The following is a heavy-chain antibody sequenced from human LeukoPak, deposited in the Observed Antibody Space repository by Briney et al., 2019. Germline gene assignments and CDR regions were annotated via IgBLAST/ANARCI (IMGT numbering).Heavy chain of an antibody. J-gene: IGHJ4*02. CDR3: ARGNGQWLVAHDGYYFDY. Sequence: SETLSLTCTVSGYSISSGYHWGWIRQPPGKGLEWIGSIYHSGSTYYNPSLKSRVTISVDTSKNQFSLKLRSVTAADTAVYYCARGNGQWLVAHDGYYFDYWGQGTLVTVSS. CDR1: GYSISSGYH. D-gene: IGHD6-19*01. CDR2: IYHSGST. V-gene: IGHV4-38-2*02.